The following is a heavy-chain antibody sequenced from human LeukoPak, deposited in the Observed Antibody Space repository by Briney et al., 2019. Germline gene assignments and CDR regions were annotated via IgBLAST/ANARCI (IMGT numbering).Heavy chain of an antibody. V-gene: IGHV3-11*04. D-gene: IGHD3-10*02. CDR2: ISSSGSTI. CDR1: GGSISSSSYY. J-gene: IGHJ6*04. CDR3: AELGITMIGGV. Sequence: LSLTCTVSGGSISSSSYYWGWIRQPPGKGLEWVSYISSSGSTIYYADSAKGRFTISRDNAKNSLYLQMNSLGAEDTAVYYCAELGITMIGGVWGKGTTVTISS.